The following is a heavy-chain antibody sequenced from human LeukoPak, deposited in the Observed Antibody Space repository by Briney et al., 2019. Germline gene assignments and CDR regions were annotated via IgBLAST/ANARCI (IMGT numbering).Heavy chain of an antibody. D-gene: IGHD1-26*01. J-gene: IGHJ4*02. CDR2: INHSGST. CDR1: GGSFSGYY. CDR3: ARHGIPPASYYFDY. V-gene: IGHV4-34*01. Sequence: SETLSLTCAVYGGSFSGYYWSWVRRSPGKGLEWIGEINHSGSTNYNPSLKSRVTISVDTSKNQFSLKLSSVTAADTAVYYCARHGIPPASYYFDYWGQGTLVTVSP.